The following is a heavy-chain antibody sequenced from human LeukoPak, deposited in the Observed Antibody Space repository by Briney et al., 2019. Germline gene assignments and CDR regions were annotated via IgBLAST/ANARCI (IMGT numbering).Heavy chain of an antibody. CDR3: ARHQEGRIKLFDY. CDR2: IYYSGST. Sequence: PSETLSLTCTVSCGSISSPHYYWDWIRQPPGKGLEWIGNIYYSGSTYYNPSLKSRVTISVDTSKNQFSLKLSSVTAADTAVYYHARHQEGRIKLFDYWGQGTLVTVSS. V-gene: IGHV4-39*07. CDR1: CGSISSPHYY. D-gene: IGHD5-18*01. J-gene: IGHJ4*02.